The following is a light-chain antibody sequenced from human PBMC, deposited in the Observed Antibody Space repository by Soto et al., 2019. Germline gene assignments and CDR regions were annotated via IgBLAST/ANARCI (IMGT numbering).Light chain of an antibody. V-gene: IGKV3-20*01. CDR3: QQYGGSPRT. Sequence: EIVLTQYPGTLSLSPGERATLACRASQSIKNYLAWYQQRPGQSPRLLIYAASSRATGVPDRFSGGGSATDFTLTVSRLEPEDFSVYYCQQYGGSPRTFGQGTKLEIK. CDR2: AAS. CDR1: QSIKNY. J-gene: IGKJ2*01.